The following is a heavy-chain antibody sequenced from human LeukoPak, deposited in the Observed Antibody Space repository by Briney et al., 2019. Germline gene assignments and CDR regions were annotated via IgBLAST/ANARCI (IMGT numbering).Heavy chain of an antibody. CDR2: ISGSGGST. CDR3: ATSPAHSDYGDSYFDY. Sequence: GGSLRLSCAASGFTFSSYAMSWVRQAPGKGVEWVSAISGSGGSTYYADSVKGRFTISRDNCKNRLYLQMNSLRAEDTAVYYCATSPAHSDYGDSYFDYWGQGTLVTVSS. J-gene: IGHJ4*02. D-gene: IGHD4-17*01. CDR1: GFTFSSYA. V-gene: IGHV3-23*01.